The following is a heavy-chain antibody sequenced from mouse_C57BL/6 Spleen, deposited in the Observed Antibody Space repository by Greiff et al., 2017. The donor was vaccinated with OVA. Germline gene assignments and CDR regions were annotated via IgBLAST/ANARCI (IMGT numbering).Heavy chain of an antibody. J-gene: IGHJ2*01. CDR3: ATGYGSSPDY. CDR2: IDPSDSYT. Sequence: QVQLQQPGAELVRPGTSVKLSCKASGYTFTSYWMHWVKQRPGQGLEWIGVIDPSDSYTNYNQKFKGKATLTVDTSSSTAYMQLSSLTSEDSAVYYCATGYGSSPDYWGQGTTLTVSS. V-gene: IGHV1-59*01. CDR1: GYTFTSYW. D-gene: IGHD1-1*01.